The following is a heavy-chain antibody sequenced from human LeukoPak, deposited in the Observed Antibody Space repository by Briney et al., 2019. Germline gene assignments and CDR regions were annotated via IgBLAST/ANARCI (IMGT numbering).Heavy chain of an antibody. Sequence: GGSLRLSCAASGFTFSNYAMTWVRQAPGKGREWGSQISGSGGSTYYADSVRGRFTISRDNSKNTLYLQMSSLRAEDTAVYYCARGQYGSGTLGHWGQGTLVTVSS. CDR3: ARGQYGSGTLGH. J-gene: IGHJ4*02. CDR2: ISGSGGST. V-gene: IGHV3-23*01. CDR1: GFTFSNYA. D-gene: IGHD3-10*01.